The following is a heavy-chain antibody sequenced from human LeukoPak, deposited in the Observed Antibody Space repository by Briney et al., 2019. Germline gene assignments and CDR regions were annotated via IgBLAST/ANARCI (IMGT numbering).Heavy chain of an antibody. D-gene: IGHD3-10*01. V-gene: IGHV1-18*04. CDR1: GYTFTGYY. Sequence: ASVKVSCKASGYTFTGYYMHWVRQAPGQGLEWMGWISVYNVNIKYAEKVQGRVTMTTDTSTSTAYMELRSLRSDDTAVYYCARQGYSGSGTYYKGDDAFDVWGQGTMVTVSS. CDR3: ARQGYSGSGTYYKGDDAFDV. J-gene: IGHJ3*01. CDR2: ISVYNVNI.